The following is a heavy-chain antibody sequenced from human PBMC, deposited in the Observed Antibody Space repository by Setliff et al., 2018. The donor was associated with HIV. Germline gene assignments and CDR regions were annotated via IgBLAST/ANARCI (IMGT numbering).Heavy chain of an antibody. V-gene: IGHV1-2*02. J-gene: IGHJ5*02. CDR2: INPNSGGT. Sequence: ASVKVSCKASGYTFSDFYIHWVRQAPGQGLEWMGWINPNSGGTNYAQRFQGRVIMTRDTSSSTAYLELSRLISDDTAVYYCARNTPGIVPRRVGFDPWGQGTLVTVSS. D-gene: IGHD1-26*01. CDR3: ARNTPGIVPRRVGFDP. CDR1: GYTFSDFY.